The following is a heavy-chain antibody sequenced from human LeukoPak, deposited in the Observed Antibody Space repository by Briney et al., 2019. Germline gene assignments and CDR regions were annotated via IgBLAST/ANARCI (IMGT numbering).Heavy chain of an antibody. CDR3: ARSIWQDTARTRAAFDI. D-gene: IGHD5-18*01. J-gene: IGHJ3*02. V-gene: IGHV4-59*08. CDR1: GGSISSYY. Sequence: SETLSLTCTVSGGSISSYYWSWIRQPPGKGLEWIAYLFYSGSTNYNPSLKSRVTISVDTSKNQFSLKLSSVTAADTAVYYCARSIWQDTARTRAAFDIWGQGTMVTVSS. CDR2: LFYSGST.